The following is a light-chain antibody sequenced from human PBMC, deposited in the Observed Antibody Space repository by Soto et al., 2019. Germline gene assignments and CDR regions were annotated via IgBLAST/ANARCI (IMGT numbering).Light chain of an antibody. CDR3: HQYGTSPYT. CDR2: GAS. CDR1: QSVSSSY. J-gene: IGKJ2*01. V-gene: IGKV3-20*01. Sequence: EIVLTQSPGTLSLSPGERATLSCRASQSVSSSYLAWYQAKPGQAPRLLIHGASSKATGIPARFSGSGSRTDFPLTISRLEPEDFAVYYCHQYGTSPYTFGQGTKLEIK.